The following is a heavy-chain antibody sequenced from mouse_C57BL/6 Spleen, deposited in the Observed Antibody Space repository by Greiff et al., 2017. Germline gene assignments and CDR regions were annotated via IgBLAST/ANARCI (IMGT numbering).Heavy chain of an antibody. J-gene: IGHJ4*01. CDR3: ALIYYGTYYAMDY. CDR1: GYTFTDYY. D-gene: IGHD2-1*01. CDR2: IYPGSGNT. Sequence: QVQLQQSGAELVRPGASVKLSCKASGYTFTDYYINWVKQRPGQGLEWIARIYPGSGNTYYNEKFKGKATLTAEKSSSTAYMQLSSLTSEDSAVYFCALIYYGTYYAMDYWGQGTSVTVSS. V-gene: IGHV1-76*01.